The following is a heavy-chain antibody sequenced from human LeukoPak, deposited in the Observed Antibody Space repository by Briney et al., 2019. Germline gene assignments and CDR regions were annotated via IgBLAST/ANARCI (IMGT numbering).Heavy chain of an antibody. J-gene: IGHJ4*02. CDR2: IYYSGST. D-gene: IGHD3-16*01. Sequence: SETLSLTCTVSGGSISSYYWSWIRQPPGKGLEWIGYIYYSGSTNYNPSLKSRVTISVDTSKNQFSLKLSSVTAADTAVYYCARVAGDNSLGYWGQGTLVTVSS. CDR3: ARVAGDNSLGY. CDR1: GGSISSYY. V-gene: IGHV4-59*01.